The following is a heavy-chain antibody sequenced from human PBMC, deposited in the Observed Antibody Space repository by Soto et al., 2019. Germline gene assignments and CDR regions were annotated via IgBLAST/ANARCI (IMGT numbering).Heavy chain of an antibody. CDR2: ISGSGGST. CDR1: GFTFSSYA. CDR3: ATDPTNYYGSGSFVGFDY. V-gene: IGHV3-23*01. Sequence: EVQLLESGGGLVQPGGSLRLSCAASGFTFSSYAMSWVRQAPGKGLEWVSAISGSGGSTYYADSVKGRFTISRDNSKNTLYLQMNSLRAEDTAVYYCATDPTNYYGSGSFVGFDYWGQGTLVTVSS. D-gene: IGHD3-10*01. J-gene: IGHJ4*02.